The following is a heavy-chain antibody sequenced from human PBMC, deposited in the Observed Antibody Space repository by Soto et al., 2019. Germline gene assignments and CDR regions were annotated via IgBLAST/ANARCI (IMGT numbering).Heavy chain of an antibody. CDR1: GYTFTGYY. V-gene: IGHV1-2*02. Sequence: ASVRVSCKASGYTFTGYYMHWVRQAPGQGLEWMGWINPNSGGTNYAQKFQGRVTMTRDTSISTAYMELSRLRSDDTAVYYCASSSPKLANFDYWGQGTLVTVSS. CDR2: INPNSGGT. J-gene: IGHJ4*02. CDR3: ASSSPKLANFDY. D-gene: IGHD6-13*01.